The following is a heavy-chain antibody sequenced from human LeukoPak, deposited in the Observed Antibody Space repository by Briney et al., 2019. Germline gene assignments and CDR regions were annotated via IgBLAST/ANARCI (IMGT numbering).Heavy chain of an antibody. CDR2: IWYDGSNK. V-gene: IGHV3-33*01. CDR1: GFTFRSHG. Sequence: PGGSLRLSCAASGFTFRSHGMHWVRQAPGKGLEWVAVIWYDGSNKYYTDSVKGRFTISRDNSQNTLYLQMNSLRGEDTAAYYCVRWGDSRASDIWGQGTMVTVSS. J-gene: IGHJ3*02. CDR3: VRWGDSRASDI. D-gene: IGHD3-16*01.